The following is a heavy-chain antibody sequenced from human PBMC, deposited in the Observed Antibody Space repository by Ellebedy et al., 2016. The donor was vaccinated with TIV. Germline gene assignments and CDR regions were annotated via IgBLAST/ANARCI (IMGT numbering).Heavy chain of an antibody. CDR2: ITESGGNT. Sequence: GESLKISCAASGLTFSSHAMSWVRQAPGKGLEWVSSITESGGNTYYADSVKGRFTISRDNSKDTLFLQMNSLRAEDTAIYYCTKDRISGDGYWVFDQWGQGALVTVSS. CDR1: GLTFSSHA. V-gene: IGHV3-23*01. CDR3: TKDRISGDGYWVFDQ. J-gene: IGHJ4*02. D-gene: IGHD5-18*01.